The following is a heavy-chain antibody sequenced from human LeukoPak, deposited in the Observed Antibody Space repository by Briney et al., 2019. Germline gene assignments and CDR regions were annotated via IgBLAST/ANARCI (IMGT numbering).Heavy chain of an antibody. D-gene: IGHD6-13*01. Sequence: ASVKVSCKASGYTFTSYGISWVRQAPGQGLEWMGWISAYNGNTNYAQKLQGRVTMTTDTSTSTAYMELRSLRSDDTAVYYCASSLGQQLVRDYYYYYGMDVWGQGTTVTVSS. CDR1: GYTFTSYG. V-gene: IGHV1-18*01. CDR2: ISAYNGNT. J-gene: IGHJ6*02. CDR3: ASSLGQQLVRDYYYYYGMDV.